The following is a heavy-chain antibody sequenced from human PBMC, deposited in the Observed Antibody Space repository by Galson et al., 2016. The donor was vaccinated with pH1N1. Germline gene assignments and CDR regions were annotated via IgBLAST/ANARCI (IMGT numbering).Heavy chain of an antibody. CDR3: ARHRLVRDISMGGWFDP. Sequence: ETLSLTCSVSGDSIRSSTFYWGWTRQPPGQGLEWIGSFFYSENTYYNPSLKGRVTISVDASTNQFSLKLNTVTAADTAVYYCARHRLVRDISMGGWFDPWGQGTQVSVSS. D-gene: IGHD1-26*01. CDR2: FFYSENT. CDR1: GDSIRSSTFY. J-gene: IGHJ5*02. V-gene: IGHV4-39*01.